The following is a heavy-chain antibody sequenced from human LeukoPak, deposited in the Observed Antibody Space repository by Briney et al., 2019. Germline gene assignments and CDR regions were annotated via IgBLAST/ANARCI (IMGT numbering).Heavy chain of an antibody. V-gene: IGHV3-48*03. CDR3: ARTVEMATISYFDY. D-gene: IGHD5-24*01. CDR2: ISSSDSTI. J-gene: IGHJ4*02. Sequence: GGSLRLSCAASGFTFSSYEMNWVRQAPGKGLEWVSYISSSDSTIYYADSVKGRFTISRDNAKNSLYLQMNSLRAGDTAVYYCARTVEMATISYFDYWGQGTLVTVSS. CDR1: GFTFSSYE.